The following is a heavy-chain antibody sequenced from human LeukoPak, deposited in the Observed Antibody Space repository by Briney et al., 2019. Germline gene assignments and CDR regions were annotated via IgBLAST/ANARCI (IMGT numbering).Heavy chain of an antibody. Sequence: SETLSLTCAVYGVSFSGYYWSWIRQPPGKGLEWIGEISHSGSTNYNPSLKSRVTISVDTSKNQFSLKLSSVTAADTAVYYCVGAIQLWLNFDYWGQGTLVTVSS. D-gene: IGHD5-18*01. V-gene: IGHV4-34*01. CDR2: ISHSGST. CDR3: VGAIQLWLNFDY. J-gene: IGHJ4*02. CDR1: GVSFSGYY.